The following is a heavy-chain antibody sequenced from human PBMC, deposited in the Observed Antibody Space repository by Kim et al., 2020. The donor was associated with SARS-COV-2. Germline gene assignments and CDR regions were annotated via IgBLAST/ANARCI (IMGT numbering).Heavy chain of an antibody. V-gene: IGHV3-74*01. J-gene: IGHJ4*02. D-gene: IGHD1-26*01. Sequence: GGSLRLSCAASGFTFSSYWMHWVRQAPGKGLVWVSRINSDGSTISYADSVKGRFTISRDNAKSTLYLQMNSLRAEDTAVYYCAKRHYSGSYYYFDYLGQG. CDR1: GFTFSSYW. CDR2: INSDGSTI. CDR3: AKRHYSGSYYYFDY.